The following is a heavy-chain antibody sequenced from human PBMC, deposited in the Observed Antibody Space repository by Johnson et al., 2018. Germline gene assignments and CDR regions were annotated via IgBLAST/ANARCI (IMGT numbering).Heavy chain of an antibody. CDR1: GFTFGEYA. D-gene: IGHD3-22*01. CDR2: VSWDGSTT. CDR3: PRIADTPMAQVYYYYVDV. V-gene: IGHV3-43*01. Sequence: VQLVQSGGLVVQPGGSLRLSCVTSGFTFGEYAMHWVRQAPGKGLEWVSLVSWDGSTTYYADSVQGRFTIYRDNSKNSLYLQMSSLKTADTAVYYCPRIADTPMAQVYYYYVDVWGQGTTVTVSS. J-gene: IGHJ6*03.